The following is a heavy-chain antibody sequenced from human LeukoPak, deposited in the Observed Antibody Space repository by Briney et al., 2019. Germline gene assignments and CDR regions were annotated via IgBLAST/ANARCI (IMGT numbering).Heavy chain of an antibody. CDR2: ISDSGDST. Sequence: GGSLRLSCAASGFSFSSYAMSWVRQAPGKGLEWVSAISDSGDSTFYSDSVKGRFTISRDNSKNSLYLQMNSLRAEDTAVYFCAGHYDSSGYRVDVFDIWGQGTMVTVSS. D-gene: IGHD3-22*01. V-gene: IGHV3-23*01. CDR1: GFSFSSYA. CDR3: AGHYDSSGYRVDVFDI. J-gene: IGHJ3*02.